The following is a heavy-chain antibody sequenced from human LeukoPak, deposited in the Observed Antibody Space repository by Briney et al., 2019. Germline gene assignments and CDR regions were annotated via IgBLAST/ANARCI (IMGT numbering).Heavy chain of an antibody. CDR1: GXXFXGYX. D-gene: IGHD2-15*01. CDR2: INHSGST. Sequence: SEXXSLTXAXXGXXFXGYXXSWIRQPPGKGLEWIGEINHSGSTNYNPSLKSRVTISVDTSKNQFSLKLSSVTAADTAVYYCARSGPGRWFDPWGQGTLVTVSS. V-gene: IGHV4-34*01. CDR3: ARSGPGRWFDP. J-gene: IGHJ5*02.